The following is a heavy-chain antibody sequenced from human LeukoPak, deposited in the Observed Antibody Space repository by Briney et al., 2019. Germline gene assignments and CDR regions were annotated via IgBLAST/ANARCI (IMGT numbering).Heavy chain of an antibody. CDR1: GESFSGYY. J-gene: IGHJ4*02. Sequence: SETLSLTCAVYGESFSGYYWSWIRQPPGKGLEWIGEINHSGSTNYNPSLKSRVTISVDTSKNQFSLKLSSVTAADTAVYYCASPVVTEGPWGQGTLVTVSS. CDR2: INHSGST. CDR3: ASPVVTEGP. V-gene: IGHV4-34*01. D-gene: IGHD4-23*01.